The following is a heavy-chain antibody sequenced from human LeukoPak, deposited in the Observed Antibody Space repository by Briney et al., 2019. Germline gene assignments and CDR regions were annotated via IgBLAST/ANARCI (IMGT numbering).Heavy chain of an antibody. Sequence: GGSLRLSCAVSGFTFSSYSMSWVRQAPGKGLEWVSSISSSGTYKYYADSVKGRFTISRDNAKNSLYLQMNSLRAEDTAVYYCAKGKDSVAGVTNDYWGQGTLVTVSS. CDR3: AKGKDSVAGVTNDY. CDR2: ISSSGTYK. D-gene: IGHD6-19*01. V-gene: IGHV3-21*01. CDR1: GFTFSSYS. J-gene: IGHJ4*02.